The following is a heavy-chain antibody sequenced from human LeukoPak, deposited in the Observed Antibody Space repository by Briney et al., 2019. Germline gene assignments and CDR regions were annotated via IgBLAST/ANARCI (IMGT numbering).Heavy chain of an antibody. D-gene: IGHD2-8*01. CDR3: ARDCSNGVCFPLDY. J-gene: IGHJ4*02. CDR1: GYTLSEYV. Sequence: ASVKVSCKASGYTLSEYVISWVRRAPGQGLEWVGWITTYNGDKNYSQKFQGRVTLTTDTSTSTYYMELRSLRSDDTAVYYCARDCSNGVCFPLDYWGQGTLVTVST. CDR2: ITTYNGDK. V-gene: IGHV1-18*01.